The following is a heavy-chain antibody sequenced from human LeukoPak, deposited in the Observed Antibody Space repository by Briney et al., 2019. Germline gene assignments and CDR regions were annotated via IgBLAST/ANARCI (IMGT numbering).Heavy chain of an antibody. V-gene: IGHV4-38-2*02. CDR3: ARVGGGYCSSTSCYKGMGHYYYYYMDV. D-gene: IGHD2-2*02. Sequence: RASETLSLTCTVSGYSISSGYYWGWIRQPPGKGLEWIGSIYHSGSTYYNPSLKSRVTISVDTSKNQFSLKLSSVTAADTAVYYCARVGGGYCSSTSCYKGMGHYYYYYMDVWGKGTTVTVSS. CDR2: IYHSGST. CDR1: GYSISSGYY. J-gene: IGHJ6*03.